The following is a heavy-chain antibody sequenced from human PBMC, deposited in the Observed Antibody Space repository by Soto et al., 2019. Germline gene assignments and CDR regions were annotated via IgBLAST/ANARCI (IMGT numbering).Heavy chain of an antibody. CDR1: GDSVSSNSAA. Sequence: TLSLTCAISGDSVSSNSAAWNWIRQSPSRGLEWLGRTYYRSKWYNDYAVSVKSRITINPDTSKNQFSLQLNSVTPEDTAVYYCARDHGVVVAAVYYYGMDVWGQGTTVTVSS. CDR2: TYYRSKWYN. CDR3: ARDHGVVVAAVYYYGMDV. V-gene: IGHV6-1*01. J-gene: IGHJ6*02. D-gene: IGHD2-15*01.